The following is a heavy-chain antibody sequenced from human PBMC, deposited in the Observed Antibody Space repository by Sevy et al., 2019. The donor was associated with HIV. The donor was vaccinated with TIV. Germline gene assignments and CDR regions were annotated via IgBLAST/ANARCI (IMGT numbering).Heavy chain of an antibody. CDR2: ISAYSGDT. V-gene: IGHV1-18*01. D-gene: IGHD3-16*01. Sequence: ASVKVSCKTFGYTVKTYGISWVRQAPGQGLEWMGWISAYSGDTNFAQKFQGRVTMTTDTSTSTAYMELSSLRSDDTAVYFCAIDQPQGVVIMPGRMWGGVDYWGQGTVVTVSS. CDR1: GYTVKTYG. CDR3: AIDQPQGVVIMPGRMWGGVDY. J-gene: IGHJ4*02.